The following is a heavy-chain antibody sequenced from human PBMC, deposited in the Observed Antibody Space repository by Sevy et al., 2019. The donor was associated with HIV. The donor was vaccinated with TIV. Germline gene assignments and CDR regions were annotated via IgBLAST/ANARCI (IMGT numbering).Heavy chain of an antibody. D-gene: IGHD3-16*01. CDR1: GFKFGDYA. V-gene: IGHV3-49*03. J-gene: IGHJ6*02. Sequence: GGSLRLSCTASGFKFGDYAMSWLRQAPGKGLEWGGFIRSQTFGGTREYAASLKDRFAISRDDSRSIAYLQMDSLTTEDTAIYFCTRVRGTISPYYYFGMDVWGQGTTVTVSS. CDR3: TRVRGTISPYYYFGMDV. CDR2: IRSQTFGGTR.